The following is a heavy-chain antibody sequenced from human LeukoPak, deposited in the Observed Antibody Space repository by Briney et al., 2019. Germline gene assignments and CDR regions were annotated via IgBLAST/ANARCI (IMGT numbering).Heavy chain of an antibody. D-gene: IGHD3-16*01. CDR2: MNPDGSRI. CDR1: GFTFSSYA. J-gene: IGHJ4*02. V-gene: IGHV3-74*01. Sequence: PGGSLRLSCAASGFTFSSYAMSWVRQAPGKGLEWVSRMNPDGSRINYADSVKGRFTISRDNANNMLYLQMNSLRVEDTGLYYCVRDFAGADDYWGQGILVTVSS. CDR3: VRDFAGADDY.